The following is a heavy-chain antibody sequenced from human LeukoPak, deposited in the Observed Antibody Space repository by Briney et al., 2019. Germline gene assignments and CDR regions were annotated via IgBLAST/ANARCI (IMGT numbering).Heavy chain of an antibody. Sequence: PGGSLRLSCAASGFTFSTYAMHWVRQAPGKGLEWVAAISYDGSNKNYADSVKGRFTISRDNSKNTLYLQMNSLRAEDTAVYYCAKDVQRIATNDYFDYWGQGTLVTVSS. D-gene: IGHD6-13*01. J-gene: IGHJ4*02. V-gene: IGHV3-30*04. CDR1: GFTFSTYA. CDR2: ISYDGSNK. CDR3: AKDVQRIATNDYFDY.